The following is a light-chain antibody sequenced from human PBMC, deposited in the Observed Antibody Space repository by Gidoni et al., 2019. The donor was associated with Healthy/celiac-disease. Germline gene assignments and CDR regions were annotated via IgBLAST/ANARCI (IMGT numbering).Light chain of an antibody. CDR1: QRVSSY. Sequence: IVLTQSPATLSLSPGERATLSCRASQRVSSYLAWYQQKPGQAPRLLIYDASNRATGIPARFSGSGSGTDFTLTISSLEPEDFAVYYCQQRSNWPPNTFGQGTRLEIK. CDR2: DAS. V-gene: IGKV3-11*01. J-gene: IGKJ5*01. CDR3: QQRSNWPPNT.